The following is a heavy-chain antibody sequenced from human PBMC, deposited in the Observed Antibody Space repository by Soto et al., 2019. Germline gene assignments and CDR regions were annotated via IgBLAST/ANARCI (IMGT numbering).Heavy chain of an antibody. Sequence: SETLSLTCTVSGGSISSSIYYWGWIRQPPGTGLEWIGSIYYSGHTYYNPSLKSRVTISVDTSKNQFSLNLTSVTAADTSVYYCAIYSSSSHYFDYWGQGTLVTVSS. CDR2: IYYSGHT. D-gene: IGHD6-6*01. CDR1: GGSISSSIYY. CDR3: AIYSSSSHYFDY. J-gene: IGHJ4*02. V-gene: IGHV4-39*01.